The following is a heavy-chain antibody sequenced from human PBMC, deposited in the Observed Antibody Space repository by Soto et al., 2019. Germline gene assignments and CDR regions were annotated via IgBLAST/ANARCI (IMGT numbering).Heavy chain of an antibody. V-gene: IGHV4-39*02. Sequence: SETLSLTFTVSGGSISSSSYYWGWIRHPPGKGLEWIGSIYYSGSTYYNPSLKSRVTISVDTSKNQFSLKLSSVTAADTAVYYCARDYGFWSGYGDDAFDIWGQGTMVT. CDR2: IYYSGST. CDR1: GGSISSSSYY. CDR3: ARDYGFWSGYGDDAFDI. D-gene: IGHD3-3*01. J-gene: IGHJ3*02.